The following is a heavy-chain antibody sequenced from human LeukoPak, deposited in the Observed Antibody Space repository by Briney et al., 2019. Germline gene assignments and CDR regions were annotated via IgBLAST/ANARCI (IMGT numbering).Heavy chain of an antibody. V-gene: IGHV3-74*01. Sequence: GGSLRLSCAASGFTFSNYWMHWVRQAPGKGLVWVSRINSVGSSTNYADSVKGRFTISRDNAKNTLYLQMNSLRAEDTAVYYCARERPRYGMDVWGQGTTVTVSS. CDR1: GFTFSNYW. J-gene: IGHJ6*02. CDR2: INSVGSST. CDR3: ARERPRYGMDV.